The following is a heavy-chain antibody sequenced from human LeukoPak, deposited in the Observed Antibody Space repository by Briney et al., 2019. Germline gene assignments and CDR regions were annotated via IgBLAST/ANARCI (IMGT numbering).Heavy chain of an antibody. V-gene: IGHV1-69*04. Sequence: ASVKVSCKASGGTFSSYAISWVRQAPGQGLEGMGRIIPILGIANYAQTFQGRVTITADKSTSPAYMELSSLRSEDTAVYYCASATVVPTYDAFDIWGQGTMVTVSS. CDR1: GGTFSSYA. D-gene: IGHD4-23*01. CDR3: ASATVVPTYDAFDI. CDR2: IIPILGIA. J-gene: IGHJ3*02.